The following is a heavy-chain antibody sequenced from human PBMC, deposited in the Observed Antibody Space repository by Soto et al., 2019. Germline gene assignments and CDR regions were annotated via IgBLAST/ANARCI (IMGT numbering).Heavy chain of an antibody. CDR2: IYYSGST. J-gene: IGHJ1*01. Sequence: PSETLSLTCTVSGGSISSSSYYWGWIRQPPGKGLEWIGSIYYSGSTYYNPSLKSRVTISVDTSKNQFSLKLSSVTAADTAVYYCASRPGYCSGGSCYVLDSNRAEYFQHWGQGTLVTVPQ. CDR3: ASRPGYCSGGSCYVLDSNRAEYFQH. CDR1: GGSISSSSYY. V-gene: IGHV4-39*01. D-gene: IGHD2-15*01.